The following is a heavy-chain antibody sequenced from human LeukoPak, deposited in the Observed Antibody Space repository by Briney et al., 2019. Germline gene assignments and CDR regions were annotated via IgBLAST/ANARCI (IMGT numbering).Heavy chain of an antibody. CDR3: AKDAVVPGSGGDYFDY. J-gene: IGHJ4*02. V-gene: IGHV3-23*01. Sequence: GGSLRLSCAASGFTFSSYAMSWVRQAPGKGLEWVSVMTRTGTTYYADSVKGRFTISRDNSKNTLYLQMNSLRAEDTAVYSCAKDAVVPGSGGDYFDYWGQGTLVTVSS. CDR2: MTRTGTT. CDR1: GFTFSSYA. D-gene: IGHD3-10*01.